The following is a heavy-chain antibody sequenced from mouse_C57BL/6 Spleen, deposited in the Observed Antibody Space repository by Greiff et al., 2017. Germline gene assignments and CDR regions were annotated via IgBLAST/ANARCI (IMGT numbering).Heavy chain of an antibody. V-gene: IGHV1-7*01. J-gene: IGHJ2*01. CDR1: GYTFTSYW. Sequence: QVQLQQSGAELAKPGASVKLSCKASGYTFTSYWMHWVKQRPGQGLEWIGDINPSSGYTKYNQKFKDKATLTADKSSSTAYMQLSSLTYEDSAVYYCAPSSNSYYFDYWGQGTTLTVSS. CDR2: INPSSGYT. CDR3: APSSNSYYFDY. D-gene: IGHD2-5*01.